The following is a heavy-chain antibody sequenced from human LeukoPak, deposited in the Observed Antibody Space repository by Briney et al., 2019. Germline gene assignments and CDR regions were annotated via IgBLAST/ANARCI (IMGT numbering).Heavy chain of an antibody. J-gene: IGHJ4*02. Sequence: GASVKVSCKASGYTFTGYYIHWVRQAPGQALEWMGWINPNSGGTNYAQKFQGRVTMTRDTSITTAYMELSRLRSDDTAVYFCARDRYVARYFGYWGQGTLVTVSS. D-gene: IGHD3-16*01. V-gene: IGHV1-2*02. CDR2: INPNSGGT. CDR3: ARDRYVARYFGY. CDR1: GYTFTGYY.